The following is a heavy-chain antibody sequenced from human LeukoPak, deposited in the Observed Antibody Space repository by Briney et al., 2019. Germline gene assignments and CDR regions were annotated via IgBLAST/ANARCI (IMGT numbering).Heavy chain of an antibody. J-gene: IGHJ4*02. D-gene: IGHD2-15*01. CDR3: ASMPWIQLWSSHCSGGSCPPYFDY. CDR2: IYYSGST. CDR1: GGSISSSSYY. V-gene: IGHV4-39*01. Sequence: SETLSLTCTVSGGSISSSSYYWGWIRQPPGKGLEWIGSIYYSGSTYYNPSLKSRVTISVDTSKNQFSLKLSSVTAADTAVYYCASMPWIQLWSSHCSGGSCPPYFDYWGQGTLVTVSS.